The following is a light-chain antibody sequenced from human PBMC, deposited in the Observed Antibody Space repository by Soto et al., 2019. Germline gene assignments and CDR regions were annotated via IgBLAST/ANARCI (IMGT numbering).Light chain of an antibody. V-gene: IGKV1-33*01. J-gene: IGKJ3*01. CDR1: QDIRTS. CDR2: GAS. CDR3: QQYDNLPPFT. Sequence: DIHMTQSPSSLSASVGARVSITCQASQDIRTSLSWFQQKPGRAPKLLIYGASNLETGVPSRFRGSGSGRDFTFTISSLQPEDIATYYCQQYDNLPPFTFGPGTKVEIK.